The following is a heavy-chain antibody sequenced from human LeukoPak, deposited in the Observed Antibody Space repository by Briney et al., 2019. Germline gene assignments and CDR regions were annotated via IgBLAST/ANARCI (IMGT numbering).Heavy chain of an antibody. V-gene: IGHV4-61*01. CDR3: ARAVYSSSWYGEFDY. J-gene: IGHJ4*02. Sequence: PSETLSLTCTVSGGSVSSGSYYWSWIRQPPGKGLEWIGYIYYSGSTNYNPSLKSRVTISVDTSKNQFSLKLSSVTAADTAVYYCARAVYSSSWYGEFDYWGQGTLVTVSS. CDR2: IYYSGST. CDR1: GGSVSSGSYY. D-gene: IGHD6-13*01.